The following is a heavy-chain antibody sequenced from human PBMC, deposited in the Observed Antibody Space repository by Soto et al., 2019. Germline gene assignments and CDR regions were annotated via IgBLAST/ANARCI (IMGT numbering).Heavy chain of an antibody. J-gene: IGHJ6*02. CDR3: ASDRIAARPGYYYGMDV. Sequence: PSETLSLTCTVSCGSVSSGSYYWSWIRQPPGKGLEWIGYIYYSGSTNYNPSLKSRVTISVDTSKNQFSLKLSSVTAADTAVYYCASDRIAARPGYYYGMDVWGQGTTVTVSS. D-gene: IGHD6-6*01. CDR1: CGSVSSGSYY. V-gene: IGHV4-61*01. CDR2: IYYSGST.